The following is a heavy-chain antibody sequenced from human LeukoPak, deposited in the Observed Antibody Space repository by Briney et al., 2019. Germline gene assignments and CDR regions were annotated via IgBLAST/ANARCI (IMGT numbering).Heavy chain of an antibody. CDR2: MNPNSGNT. CDR3: ATSYYDILTGYRPLAY. CDR1: GYTFTRYD. V-gene: IGHV1-8*03. J-gene: IGHJ4*02. D-gene: IGHD3-9*01. Sequence: GASVKVSCKASGYTFTRYDINWVRQATGQGLEWMGSMNPNSGNTGYAQKFQGRVTITRNTSISTAYMELSSLRSEDTAVYYCATSYYDILTGYRPLAYWGQGTLVTVSS.